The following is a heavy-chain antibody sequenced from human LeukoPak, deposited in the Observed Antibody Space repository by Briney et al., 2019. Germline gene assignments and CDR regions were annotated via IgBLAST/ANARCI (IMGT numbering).Heavy chain of an antibody. J-gene: IGHJ4*02. D-gene: IGHD2-21*02. V-gene: IGHV3-30*03. CDR3: AAEVVTTHSSAYDY. CDR2: ISYDGSNK. CDR1: GFTFSNYG. Sequence: TGTSLRLSCAGSGFTFSNYGMHWVRQAPGKGLEWVGIISYDGSNKEYQDSVKGRFTISRDNSKNIMYLQMNSLRSEDTAVYYCAAEVVTTHSSAYDYWGQGTLVTVSS.